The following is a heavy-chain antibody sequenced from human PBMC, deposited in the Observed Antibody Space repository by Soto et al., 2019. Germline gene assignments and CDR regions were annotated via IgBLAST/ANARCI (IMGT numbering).Heavy chain of an antibody. Sequence: QVQLQESGPGLVKPSQTLSLTCTVSGGSISSGDYYWSWIRQPPGKGLQWIGDIYHSGSTYYNPSLKCRLAIPLDASKNQFSLQLSSVTAADTAVYYCAKARPYLYSTSAGNWFAPWGQGTLVTFSS. J-gene: IGHJ5*02. V-gene: IGHV4-30-4*01. CDR2: IYHSGST. CDR1: GGSISSGDYY. CDR3: AKARPYLYSTSAGNWFAP. D-gene: IGHD2-8*01.